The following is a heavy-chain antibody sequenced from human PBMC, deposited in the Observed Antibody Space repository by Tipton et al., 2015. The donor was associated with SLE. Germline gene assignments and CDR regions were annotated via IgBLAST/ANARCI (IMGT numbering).Heavy chain of an antibody. Sequence: TLSLTCTVSGGSISSHYWSWIRQPPGKRLEWIGYIYYSGSTNYNPSLKSRVTISVDTSKNQFSLKLSSVTAADTAVYYCARVVRWERLVDFYGMDVWGQGTTVTVSS. V-gene: IGHV4-59*11. D-gene: IGHD1-26*01. CDR2: IYYSGST. CDR3: ARVVRWERLVDFYGMDV. CDR1: GGSISSHY. J-gene: IGHJ6*02.